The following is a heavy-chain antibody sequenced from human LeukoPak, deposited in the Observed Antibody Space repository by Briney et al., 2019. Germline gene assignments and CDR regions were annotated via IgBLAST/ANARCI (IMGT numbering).Heavy chain of an antibody. J-gene: IGHJ3*02. Sequence: PSETLSLTCAVSGGSISVGGYSWSWIRQPPGKGLEWTGYIYYSGSTYYNPSLKSRVTMSLDRSKNQFSLKLNSVTAADTAVYYCALMTTMTTRAFDIRGQGTMVTVSS. CDR2: IYYSGST. CDR3: ALMTTMTTRAFDI. V-gene: IGHV4-30-2*01. CDR1: GGSISVGGYS. D-gene: IGHD4-17*01.